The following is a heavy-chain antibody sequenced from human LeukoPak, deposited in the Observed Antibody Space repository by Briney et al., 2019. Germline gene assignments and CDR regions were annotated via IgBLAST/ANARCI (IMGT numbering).Heavy chain of an antibody. Sequence: ASVKVSCKASGYTFTGYYMHWVRQAPGQGLEWMGWINPNSGGTNYAQKFQGRVTMTRDTSISTAYMELSRLRSDDTAVYYCARDRDPGYCSSTSCHWALDYYYYYMDVWGKGTTVTVSS. CDR1: GYTFTGYY. D-gene: IGHD2-2*01. J-gene: IGHJ6*03. CDR3: ARDRDPGYCSSTSCHWALDYYYYYMDV. CDR2: INPNSGGT. V-gene: IGHV1-2*02.